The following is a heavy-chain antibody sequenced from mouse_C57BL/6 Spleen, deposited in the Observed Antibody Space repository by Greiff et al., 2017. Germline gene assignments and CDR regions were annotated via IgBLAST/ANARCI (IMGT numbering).Heavy chain of an antibody. CDR3: ARLDSSGYPFDY. D-gene: IGHD3-2*02. Sequence: EVMLVESGGDLVKPGGSLKLSCAASGFTFSSYGMSWVRQTPDKRLAWVATISSGGSYTYYPDSVKGRFTISRDNAKNTLYLQMSSLKSEDTAMYYCARLDSSGYPFDYWGQGTTLTVSS. CDR1: GFTFSSYG. CDR2: ISSGGSYT. J-gene: IGHJ2*01. V-gene: IGHV5-6*01.